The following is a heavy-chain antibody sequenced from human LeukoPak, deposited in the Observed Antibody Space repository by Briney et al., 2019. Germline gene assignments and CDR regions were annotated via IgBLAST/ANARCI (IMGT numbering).Heavy chain of an antibody. CDR1: GGSISSYY. CDR3: ARGLRPIYYYDSSGYSDDY. J-gene: IGHJ4*02. D-gene: IGHD3-22*01. CDR2: IYTSGST. Sequence: SKTLSLTCTVSGGSISSYYWSWIRQPAGKGLEWIGRIYTSGSTNYNPSLKSRVTMSVDTSKNQFSLKLSSVTAADTAVYYCARGLRPIYYYDSSGYSDDYWGQGTLVTVSS. V-gene: IGHV4-4*07.